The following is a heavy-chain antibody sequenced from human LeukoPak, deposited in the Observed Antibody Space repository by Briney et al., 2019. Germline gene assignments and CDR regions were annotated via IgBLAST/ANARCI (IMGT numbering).Heavy chain of an antibody. Sequence: PSETLSLTCTVSGDSISRHYWSWIRQSPGKGLEWLGYIYYSGNTFYNPSLKSRVAISVDRSKNQFYLSLSSVTAADTAAYYCARLPVFTPEFAVDVWGQGTMGIVSS. V-gene: IGHV4-59*11. D-gene: IGHD1-14*01. J-gene: IGHJ3*01. CDR1: GDSISRHY. CDR2: IYYSGNT. CDR3: ARLPVFTPEFAVDV.